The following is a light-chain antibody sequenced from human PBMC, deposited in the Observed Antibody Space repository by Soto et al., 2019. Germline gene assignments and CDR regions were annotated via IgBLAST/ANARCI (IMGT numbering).Light chain of an antibody. V-gene: IGKV1-5*01. CDR2: DAF. Sequence: DIQMPQSPSTLSASVGETVTITCRVSQNINKWLAWYQQKPGKAPKLLIYDAFSLESGVPSRFSGSVSGPDFSLTISSLQPDDYATYYCQQYHSLSSFGQGTKVDLK. CDR3: QQYHSLSS. J-gene: IGKJ1*01. CDR1: QNINKW.